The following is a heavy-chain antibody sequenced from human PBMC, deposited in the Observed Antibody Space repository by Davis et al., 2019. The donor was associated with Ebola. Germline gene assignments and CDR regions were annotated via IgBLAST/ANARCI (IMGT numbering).Heavy chain of an antibody. CDR2: INPHNGNT. V-gene: IGHV1-18*04. D-gene: IGHD1-1*01. CDR3: ARAQFPTTSDH. J-gene: IGHJ4*02. Sequence: ASVKVSCKTSGYTFTNYGITWVRQAPGQGLEWMGWINPHNGNTNYAQNVQGRVTMTTDTSTSTAYMDLGSLRSGDTAVYYCARAQFPTTSDHWGQGTLVTVSS. CDR1: GYTFTNYG.